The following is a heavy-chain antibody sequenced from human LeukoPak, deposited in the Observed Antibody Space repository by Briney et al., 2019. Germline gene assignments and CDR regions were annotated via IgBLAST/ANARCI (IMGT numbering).Heavy chain of an antibody. CDR2: MNHNSGNT. D-gene: IGHD3-10*01. V-gene: IGHV1-8*01. CDR3: ARVGSGSYYVFDY. J-gene: IGHJ4*02. CDR1: LYTFTRYG. Sequence: ASVTVSCKASLYTFTRYGINWVRQAAGQGGDGMGWMNHNSGNTGYAKKFQGRGTMNRNTSISTAYMELSSLRSEDTAVYYCARVGSGSYYVFDYWGQGTLVTVSS.